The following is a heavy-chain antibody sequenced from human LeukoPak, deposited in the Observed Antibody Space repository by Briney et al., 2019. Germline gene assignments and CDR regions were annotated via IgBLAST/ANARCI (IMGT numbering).Heavy chain of an antibody. CDR3: ARDHSDSSGYYAHAFDI. V-gene: IGHV1-46*01. Sequence: ASVKVSCKASGYTFTSYYMHWVRQAPGQGLEWMGIINPGGGSTSYAQKFQGRVTMTRDTSTSTVYMELSSLRSEDTAVYYCARDHSDSSGYYAHAFDIWGQGTMVNVSS. D-gene: IGHD3-22*01. J-gene: IGHJ3*02. CDR1: GYTFTSYY. CDR2: INPGGGST.